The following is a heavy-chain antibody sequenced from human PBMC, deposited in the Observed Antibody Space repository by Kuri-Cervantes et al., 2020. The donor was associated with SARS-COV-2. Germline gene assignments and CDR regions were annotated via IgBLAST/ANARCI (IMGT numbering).Heavy chain of an antibody. CDR2: ISGSGGST. Sequence: GESLKISCTASGFIFSDYYMTWIRQAPGKGLEWVSAISGSGGSTYYADSVKGRFTISRDNSKNTLYLQMNSLRAEDTAVYYCAKGFPNWGPLYYFDYWGQGTLVTVSS. CDR3: AKGFPNWGPLYYFDY. J-gene: IGHJ4*02. V-gene: IGHV3-23*01. CDR1: GFIFSDYY. D-gene: IGHD7-27*01.